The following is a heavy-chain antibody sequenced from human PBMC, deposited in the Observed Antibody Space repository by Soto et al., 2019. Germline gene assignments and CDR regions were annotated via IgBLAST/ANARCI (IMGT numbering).Heavy chain of an antibody. CDR2: INSRGESI. D-gene: IGHD4-17*01. Sequence: EGQLAESGGDLVQPGGSLRLSCVASGFIFSDYEMNWVRQAPGKGLEWVSYINSRGESIHYADSVKGRFTISRDNAKNSLYLQMNSLRVEDTAVYYCARNNADYEVYWGQGTLVAVSS. CDR3: ARNNADYEVY. CDR1: GFIFSDYE. J-gene: IGHJ4*02. V-gene: IGHV3-48*03.